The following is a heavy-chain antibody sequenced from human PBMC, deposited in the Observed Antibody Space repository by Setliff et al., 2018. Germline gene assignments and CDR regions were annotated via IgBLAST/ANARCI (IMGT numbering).Heavy chain of an antibody. V-gene: IGHV4-59*04. J-gene: IGHJ6*03. Sequence: SETLSLTCSVSGGSINRDYWNWIRQPPGKGLEWIGSINYRGSTYDNPSLKSRVTMSVDTSKSHFSLRLSSVTAADTAVYYCARMAVRVASRPSSPLEYYYYMDFWGKGATVTVSS. D-gene: IGHD6-6*01. CDR2: INYRGST. CDR1: GGSINRDY. CDR3: ARMAVRVASRPSSPLEYYYYMDF.